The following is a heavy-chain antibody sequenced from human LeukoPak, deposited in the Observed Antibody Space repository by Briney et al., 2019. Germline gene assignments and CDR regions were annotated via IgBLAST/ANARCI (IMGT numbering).Heavy chain of an antibody. CDR2: ISYDGSNK. V-gene: IGHV3-30*18. Sequence: GGSLRLSCAASGFTFSSYGMHWVRQAPGKGLEWVAVISYDGSNKYYADSVKGRFTISRDNSKNTLYLQMNSLRAEDTAVYYCAKDHRYYYDSSGYLPSDYWGQGTLVTVSS. J-gene: IGHJ4*02. CDR3: AKDHRYYYDSSGYLPSDY. D-gene: IGHD3-22*01. CDR1: GFTFSSYG.